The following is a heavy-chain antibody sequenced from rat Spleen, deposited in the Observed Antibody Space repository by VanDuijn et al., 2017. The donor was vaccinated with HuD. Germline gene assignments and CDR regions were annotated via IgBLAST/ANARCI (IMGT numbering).Heavy chain of an antibody. CDR1: GFSLTGNN. CDR2: IWGNGNT. V-gene: IGHV2-13*01. D-gene: IGHD1-2*01. CDR3: ARGGYGSYIYGFFDF. J-gene: IGHJ1*01. Sequence: QVQLKESGPGLVQPSQTLSLTCTVSGFSLTGNNVHWVRQPPGKGLEWMGVIWGNGNTNYNSAIESRLSISRDTSKSQVFLKMNSLQTEDTAMYFCARGGYGSYIYGFFDFWGPGTMVTVSS.